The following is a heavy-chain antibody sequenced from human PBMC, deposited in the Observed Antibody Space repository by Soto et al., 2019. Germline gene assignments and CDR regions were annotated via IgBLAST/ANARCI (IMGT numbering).Heavy chain of an antibody. CDR3: ARDIRSGDAFDI. V-gene: IGHV4-59*01. CDR1: RVGIKSYS. CDR2: IYYSGST. Sequence: VSLRSAVRRVGIKSYSWCWTRQPPGKGLEWIGYIYYSGSTNYNPSLKSRVTISVDTSKNQFSLKLSSVTAADTAVYYCARDIRSGDAFDIWGQGTMVTVSS. D-gene: IGHD2-15*01. J-gene: IGHJ3*02.